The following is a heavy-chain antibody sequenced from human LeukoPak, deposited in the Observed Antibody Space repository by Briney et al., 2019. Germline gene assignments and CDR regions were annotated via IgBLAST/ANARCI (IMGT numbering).Heavy chain of an antibody. CDR1: GFTVSSNY. J-gene: IGHJ4*02. D-gene: IGHD3-22*01. CDR2: IYSGGST. Sequence: PGGSLRLSCAASGFTVSSNYMSWVRQAPGKGLEWASVIYSGGSTYYADSVKGRFTISRDNSKNTLYLRMNSLRAEDTAVYYCASNYHYYDSSGYYPTTFDYWGQGTLVTVSS. CDR3: ASNYHYYDSSGYYPTTFDY. V-gene: IGHV3-66*01.